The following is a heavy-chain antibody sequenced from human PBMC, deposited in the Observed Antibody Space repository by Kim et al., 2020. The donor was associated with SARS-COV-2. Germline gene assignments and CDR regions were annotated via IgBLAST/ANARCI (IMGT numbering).Heavy chain of an antibody. V-gene: IGHV6-1*01. CDR3: ARGTGTPGYGMDV. Sequence: SQTLSLTCAISGDSVSSISATWSWIRQSPSRGLEWPGRTYYRAKWYNEYAVAVKSRITINPDASKNQFSLQLNSVTPEDTAVYYCARGTGTPGYGMDVWGQGPAVPVPS. D-gene: IGHD1-7*01. CDR2: TYYRAKWYN. J-gene: IGHJ6*02. CDR1: GDSVSSISAT.